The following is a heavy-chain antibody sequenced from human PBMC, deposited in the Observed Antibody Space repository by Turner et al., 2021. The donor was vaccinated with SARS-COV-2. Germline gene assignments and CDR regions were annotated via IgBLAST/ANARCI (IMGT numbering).Heavy chain of an antibody. D-gene: IGHD4-17*01. CDR2: IYSGGST. CDR3: ATGMTTLHQ. V-gene: IGHV3-66*01. J-gene: IGHJ4*02. CDR1: GFAVSNNY. Sequence: EVHLVESGGGLVQPGGSLRLSCAASGFAVSNNYMSWVRQAAGKGLEWVSRIYSGGSTYYAGSVTGRFTISRDNSKNTLYLQIDSLRAEDTAVYDCATGMTTLHQWGQGTLVTVSS.